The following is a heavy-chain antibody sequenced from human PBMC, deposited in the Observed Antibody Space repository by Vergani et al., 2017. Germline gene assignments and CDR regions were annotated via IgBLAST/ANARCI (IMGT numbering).Heavy chain of an antibody. V-gene: IGHV4-34*01. CDR2: INHSGST. CDR3: ARYDFWSGYYTRYFDY. D-gene: IGHD3-3*01. J-gene: IGHJ4*02. Sequence: QVQLQQWGAGLLKPSETLSLTCAVYGGSFSGYYWSWIRQPPGKGLEWIGEINHSGSTNYNPSLKSRVTISVDTSKTQFSLKLSSVTAADTAVYYCARYDFWSGYYTRYFDYWGQGTLVTVSS. CDR1: GGSFSGYY.